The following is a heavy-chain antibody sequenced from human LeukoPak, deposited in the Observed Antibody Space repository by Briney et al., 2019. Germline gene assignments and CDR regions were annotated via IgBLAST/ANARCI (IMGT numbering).Heavy chain of an antibody. CDR1: GGSFSGYY. J-gene: IGHJ4*02. CDR2: INHSGST. Sequence: SETLSLTCAVYGGSFSGYYWSWIRQPPGKGLERIGEINHSGSTNYNPSLKSRVTISVDTSKNQFSLKLSSVTAADTAVYYCARFAMGYDSSGYYGYYFDYWGQGTLVTVSS. CDR3: ARFAMGYDSSGYYGYYFDY. V-gene: IGHV4-34*01. D-gene: IGHD3-22*01.